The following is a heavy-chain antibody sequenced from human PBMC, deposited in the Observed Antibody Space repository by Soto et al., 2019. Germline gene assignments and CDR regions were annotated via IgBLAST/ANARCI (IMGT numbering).Heavy chain of an antibody. D-gene: IGHD3-10*01. J-gene: IGHJ3*02. CDR2: IYYSGST. Sequence: SETLSLTCTVSGCSISSGGYYWSWIRQHPGKGLEWIGYIYYSGSTYYNPSLKSRVTISVDTSKNQFSLKLSSVTAADTAVYYCARTPLWFGDDSNAFDIWGQGTMVTVSS. CDR1: GCSISSGGYY. CDR3: ARTPLWFGDDSNAFDI. V-gene: IGHV4-31*03.